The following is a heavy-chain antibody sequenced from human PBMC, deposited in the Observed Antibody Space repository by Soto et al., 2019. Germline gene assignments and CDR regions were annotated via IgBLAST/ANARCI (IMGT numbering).Heavy chain of an antibody. Sequence: GGSLRLSCAASGFTFSSYAMSWVRQAPGKGLEWVSAISGSGGSTYYADSVKGRFTISRDNSKNTLYLQMNSLRAEDTAVYYCAKGRRESGYGDHLNYYYYGMDVWGQGTTVTVSS. J-gene: IGHJ6*02. CDR3: AKGRRESGYGDHLNYYYYGMDV. CDR2: ISGSGGST. D-gene: IGHD4-17*01. V-gene: IGHV3-23*01. CDR1: GFTFSSYA.